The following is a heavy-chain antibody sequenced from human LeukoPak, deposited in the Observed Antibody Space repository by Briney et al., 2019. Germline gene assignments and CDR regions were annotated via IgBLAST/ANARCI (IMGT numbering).Heavy chain of an antibody. CDR3: ARGRDYYDTYLPIDY. CDR2: IWYDGSNK. Sequence: PGGSLRLSCAASGFTFSSYGMHWVRQAPGKGLEWVAVIWYDGSNKYYADSVKGRFTISRDNSKNTLYLQMNSPRAEDTAVYYCARGRDYYDTYLPIDYWGQGTLVTVSS. V-gene: IGHV3-33*01. D-gene: IGHD3-22*01. J-gene: IGHJ4*02. CDR1: GFTFSSYG.